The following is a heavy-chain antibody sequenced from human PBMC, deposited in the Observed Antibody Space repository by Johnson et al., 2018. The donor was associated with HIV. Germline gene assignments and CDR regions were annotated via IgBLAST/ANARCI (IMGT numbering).Heavy chain of an antibody. J-gene: IGHJ3*02. Sequence: VQLVESGGGLVKPGGSMRLSCAASGFTFSDYYMSWIRQAPGKGLEWVSVIYSGGSTYYADSVKGRFTISRDNSKNSLYLQMNSLRAEDTAVYYCARGRGSKDMWGQGTRVTVSS. CDR2: IYSGGST. CDR1: GFTFSDYY. CDR3: ARGRGSKDM. V-gene: IGHV3-66*01.